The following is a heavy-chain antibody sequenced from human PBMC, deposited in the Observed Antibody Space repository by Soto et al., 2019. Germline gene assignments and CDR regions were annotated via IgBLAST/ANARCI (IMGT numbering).Heavy chain of an antibody. CDR3: ARESHDILTGPPWVWYFDL. V-gene: IGHV4-34*01. J-gene: IGHJ2*01. CDR1: GGSFSGYY. Sequence: QVQLQQWGAGPLRPLETLSLTCGVSGGSFSGYYWAWIRQSPGKGLEWIGEINDRGSINYNPSLKSRVSISVDTSKNHYSLILRSVTAADTAVYYCARESHDILTGPPWVWYFDLWGRGTLVTV. CDR2: INDRGSI. D-gene: IGHD3-9*01.